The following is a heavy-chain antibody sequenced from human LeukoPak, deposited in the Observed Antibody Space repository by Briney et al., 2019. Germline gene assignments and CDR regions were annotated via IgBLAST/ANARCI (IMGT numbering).Heavy chain of an antibody. D-gene: IGHD1-26*01. CDR3: ARDGYVGIYYFQGD. CDR1: GFTFSSYW. J-gene: IGHJ4*02. Sequence: GGSLRLSCAASGFTFSSYWMSWVRQAPGKGLEWVANIKQDGSETYYVDSLKGPFPISRDNAKNSLYLQMSTLRAEDTAVYFCARDGYVGIYYFQGDWGQGTLVTVSS. V-gene: IGHV3-7*01. CDR2: IKQDGSET.